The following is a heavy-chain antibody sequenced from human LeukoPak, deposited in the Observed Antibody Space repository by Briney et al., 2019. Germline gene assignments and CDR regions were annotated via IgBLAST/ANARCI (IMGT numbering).Heavy chain of an antibody. V-gene: IGHV4-34*01. Sequence: SETQSLTCAVYGGSFSGYYWSWIRQPPGKGLEWIGEINHSGSTNYNPSLKSRVTISVDTSKNQFSLKLSSVTAAHTAVYYCARVLRLLSNYYDSSGSPEGYSYYMDVWGKGTPVTVSS. CDR3: ARVLRLLSNYYDSSGSPEGYSYYMDV. D-gene: IGHD3-22*01. J-gene: IGHJ6*03. CDR2: INHSGST. CDR1: GGSFSGYY.